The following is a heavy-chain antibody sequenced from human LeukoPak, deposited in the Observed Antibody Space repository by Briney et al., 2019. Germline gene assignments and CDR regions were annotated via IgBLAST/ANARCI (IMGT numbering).Heavy chain of an antibody. D-gene: IGHD2-15*01. Sequence: PGGSLRLSCAASGFTFSNAWMSWVRQAPGKGLEWVGRIKSKTDGGTTDYAAAVKGRFTISRDDSKNTLYLQMNSLKTEDTAVYYCTTVCSGGSCFGNFDYWGQGTLVTVSS. V-gene: IGHV3-15*01. CDR1: GFTFSNAW. CDR2: IKSKTDGGTT. J-gene: IGHJ4*02. CDR3: TTVCSGGSCFGNFDY.